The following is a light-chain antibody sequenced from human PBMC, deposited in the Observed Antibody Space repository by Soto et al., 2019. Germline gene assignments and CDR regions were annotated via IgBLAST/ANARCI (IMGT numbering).Light chain of an antibody. Sequence: DIQMTQSPSTLPASVGDRVTISCRASQSVNSYLAWYQQKPGKAPKLLIYRASTLASGVPSRFSCRGSVTEFSLTIRSLQPDDFATYYCQHHTSYRALTFGGGTKVQI. CDR2: RAS. CDR1: QSVNSY. CDR3: QHHTSYRALT. V-gene: IGKV1-5*03. J-gene: IGKJ4*01.